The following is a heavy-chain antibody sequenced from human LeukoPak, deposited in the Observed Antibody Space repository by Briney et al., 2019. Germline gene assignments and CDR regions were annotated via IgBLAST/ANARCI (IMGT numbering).Heavy chain of an antibody. CDR2: LYSGGGI. Sequence: GGSLRLSCAVSGFTVSTNYMSWVRQAPGKGLEWVSILYSGGGIYYADSVKGRFTISRNNSRNTLYPQMNTLRVEDSAVYYCARDRAPPTSWYFDLWGRGTLVTVSS. V-gene: IGHV3-53*01. J-gene: IGHJ2*01. D-gene: IGHD3-10*01. CDR1: GFTVSTNY. CDR3: ARDRAPPTSWYFDL.